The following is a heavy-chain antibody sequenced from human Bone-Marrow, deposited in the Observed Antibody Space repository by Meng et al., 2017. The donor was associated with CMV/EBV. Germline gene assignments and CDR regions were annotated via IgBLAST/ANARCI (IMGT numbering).Heavy chain of an antibody. V-gene: IGHV4-59*01. J-gene: IGHJ3*02. CDR1: GGSISSYY. D-gene: IGHD2-2*01. Sequence: SETLSLTCTVSGGSISSYYWSWIRQPPGKGLEWIGYIYYSGSTNYNPSLKSRVTISVDTSKNQFSLKLSSVTAADTAVYYCARAAPFLVVPAALRAFDIWGQGTRVTVSS. CDR3: ARAAPFLVVPAALRAFDI. CDR2: IYYSGST.